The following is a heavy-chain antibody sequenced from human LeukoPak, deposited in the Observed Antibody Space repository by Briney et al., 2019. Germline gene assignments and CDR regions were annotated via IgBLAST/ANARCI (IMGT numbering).Heavy chain of an antibody. J-gene: IGHJ4*02. CDR3: AKDRGSYFDY. CDR2: INTNTGNP. CDR1: GYTFTTYH. Sequence: ASVKVSCKASGYTFTTYHMNWVRQAPGQGLEWMGWINTNTGNPTYAQGFTGRIVFSLDTSFSTAYLQISSLEAEDTAVYYCAKDRGSYFDYWGQGTLVTVSS. V-gene: IGHV7-4-1*02. D-gene: IGHD1-26*01.